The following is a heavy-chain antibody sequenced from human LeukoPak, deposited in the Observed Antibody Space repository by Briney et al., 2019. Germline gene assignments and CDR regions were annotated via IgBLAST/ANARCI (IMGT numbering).Heavy chain of an antibody. CDR1: GGSFSGYY. CDR3: ARNQYSSSWYVD. V-gene: IGHV4-34*01. Sequence: SETLSLTCAVYGGSFSGYYWSWIRQPPGKGLEWIGEINHSGSTNYNPSLKSRVTISVDTSKNQFSLKLSSVTAADTAVYYCARNQYSSSWYVDWGQGTLVIVSS. CDR2: INHSGST. J-gene: IGHJ4*02. D-gene: IGHD6-13*01.